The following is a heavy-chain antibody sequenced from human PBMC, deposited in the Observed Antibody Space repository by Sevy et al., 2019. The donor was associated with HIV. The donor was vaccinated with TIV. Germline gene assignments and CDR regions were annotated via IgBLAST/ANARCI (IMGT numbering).Heavy chain of an antibody. D-gene: IGHD2-15*01. CDR2: ISYTGST. CDR1: CVSISGGAYY. Sequence: SETLSLTCTVSCVSISGGAYYWGWIRQPPGKGLEWIGSISYTGSTYYNPSLKSRVTISVDTSKNQFSLKLTSVTAADTAVYYCARRGDNNWFDPWGQGTLVTVSS. J-gene: IGHJ5*02. V-gene: IGHV4-39*01. CDR3: ARRGDNNWFDP.